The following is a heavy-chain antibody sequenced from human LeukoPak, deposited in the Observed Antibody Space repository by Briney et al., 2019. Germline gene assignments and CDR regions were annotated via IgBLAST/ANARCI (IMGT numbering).Heavy chain of an antibody. V-gene: IGHV4-39*01. CDR3: ARRIAPAGFHWFDP. CDR2: IYYSGNT. CDR1: GGSINTTTHY. J-gene: IGHJ5*02. Sequence: SETLSVTCTVSGGSINTTTHYWDWIRQPPGKGLEWVGDIYYSGNTYFNPSLKSRVTMSVDTSKNQFSLKVSSVTAADTAVYYCARRIAPAGFHWFDPWGQGILVTVSS. D-gene: IGHD6-13*01.